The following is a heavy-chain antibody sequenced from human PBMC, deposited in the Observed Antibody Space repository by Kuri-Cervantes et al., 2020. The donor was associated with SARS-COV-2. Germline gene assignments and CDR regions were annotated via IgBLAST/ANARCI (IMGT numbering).Heavy chain of an antibody. CDR3: ARGVYYDFWSGYSWFDP. CDR1: GFTFSSYW. Sequence: GESLKISCAASGFTFSSYWMHWVRQAPGKGLVWVSRINSDGSSTSYADSVKGRFTISRDNAKNSLYLQMNSLRAEDTAVYYCARGVYYDFWSGYSWFDPWGQGTLVTVSS. D-gene: IGHD3-3*01. V-gene: IGHV3-74*01. CDR2: INSDGSST. J-gene: IGHJ5*02.